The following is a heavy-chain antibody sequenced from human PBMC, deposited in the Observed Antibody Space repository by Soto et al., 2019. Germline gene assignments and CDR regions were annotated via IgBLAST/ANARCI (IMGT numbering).Heavy chain of an antibody. V-gene: IGHV4-34*01. CDR3: ASSYCGGDCYSDWFDP. CDR2: INHSGST. D-gene: IGHD2-21*02. CDR1: GGSFRGYY. J-gene: IGHJ5*02. Sequence: SETLSLTCAVYGGSFRGYYWSWIRQPPGKGLEWIGEINHSGSTNYNPSLKSRVTISVDTSKNQFSLKLSSVTAADTAVYYCASSYCGGDCYSDWFDPWGQGTLVTVSS.